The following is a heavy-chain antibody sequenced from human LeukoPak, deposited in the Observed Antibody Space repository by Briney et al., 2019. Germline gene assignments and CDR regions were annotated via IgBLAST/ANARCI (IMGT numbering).Heavy chain of an antibody. CDR3: ARMRRPHRYLDL. J-gene: IGHJ2*01. V-gene: IGHV4-30-4*08. Sequence: SETLSLTCTVSGDSISSADYYWTWIRQPPGKGLELVGFIYSSGSTKYNPSLKCRVTISAATSKTQFSLKLSYATAADTAVYYCARMRRPHRYLDLWGRGTLVTVSS. CDR2: IYSSGST. CDR1: GDSISSADYY.